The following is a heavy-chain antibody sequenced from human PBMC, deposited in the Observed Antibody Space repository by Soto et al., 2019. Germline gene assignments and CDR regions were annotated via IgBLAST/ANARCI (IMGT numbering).Heavy chain of an antibody. Sequence: QVQLVQSGAEVKKPGSSVKVSCKASGGTFSSYAISWVRQAPGQGLEWMGGIIPIFGTANYAQKFQGRVTITADESTRADYRELSSLSSEDAAVGYWARRGGIAARPYYYYGMDVWGHGTTVTVSS. J-gene: IGHJ6*02. CDR1: GGTFSSYA. CDR3: ARRGGIAARPYYYYGMDV. CDR2: IIPIFGTA. D-gene: IGHD6-6*01. V-gene: IGHV1-69*12.